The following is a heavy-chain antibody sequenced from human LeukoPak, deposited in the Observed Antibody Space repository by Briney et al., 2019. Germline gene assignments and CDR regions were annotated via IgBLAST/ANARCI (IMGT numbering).Heavy chain of an antibody. D-gene: IGHD3-3*01. V-gene: IGHV4-34*01. CDR3: ARATADFWSALSALPNY. CDR1: GGSFSGYY. Sequence: SETLSLTCAVYGGSFSGYYCTWIRQSPGKGLEWIGEVHHSRGTSYNPSLKGRVSMSLDTSEKQFSLKLTSVTDADTGVNYCARATADFWSALSALPNYWGQGTLVTVSS. CDR2: VHHSRGT. J-gene: IGHJ4*02.